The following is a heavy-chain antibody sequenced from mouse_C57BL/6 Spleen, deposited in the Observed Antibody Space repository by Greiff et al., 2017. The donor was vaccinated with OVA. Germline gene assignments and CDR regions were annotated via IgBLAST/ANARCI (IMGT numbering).Heavy chain of an antibody. Sequence: QVQLQQPGTELVKPGASVKLSCKASGYTFTSYWMHWVKQRPGQVLEWIGNINPSNGGTNCNEKFKSKATLTVDKSSSTAYMQLSSLTSEDSAVYYCARDYYYGSSFDYWGQGTTLTVSS. CDR1: GYTFTSYW. V-gene: IGHV1-53*01. J-gene: IGHJ2*01. CDR3: ARDYYYGSSFDY. D-gene: IGHD1-1*01. CDR2: INPSNGGT.